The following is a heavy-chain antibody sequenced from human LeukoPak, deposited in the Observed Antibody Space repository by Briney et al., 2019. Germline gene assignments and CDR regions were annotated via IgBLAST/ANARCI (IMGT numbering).Heavy chain of an antibody. V-gene: IGHV3-21*01. J-gene: IGHJ5*02. CDR3: ARDLGQYYDTSDNWFDP. CDR2: ISTSSSYI. CDR1: GFTFSSYT. Sequence: GGSLRLSCAASGFTFSSYTMNWVRQAPGKGLEWVSSISTSSSYIYYADSVKGRFTISRDNAKNTLNLQMNSLRAEDTAVYYCARDLGQYYDTSDNWFDPWGQGTLVTVSS. D-gene: IGHD3-22*01.